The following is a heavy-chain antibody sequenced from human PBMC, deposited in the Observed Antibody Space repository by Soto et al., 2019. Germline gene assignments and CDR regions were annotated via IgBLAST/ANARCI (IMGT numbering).Heavy chain of an antibody. CDR3: ARNYYGSGSYPHYYYYGMDV. CDR1: GGTFSSYA. J-gene: IGHJ6*02. Sequence: QVQLVQSGAEVKKPGSSVKVACKASGGTFSSYAISWVRQAPGQGLEWMGGSIPIFGTANYAQKVQGRVTITADEATSTAYMELSSLRSEDTAVYYCARNYYGSGSYPHYYYYGMDVWGQGTTVTVSS. V-gene: IGHV1-69*01. CDR2: SIPIFGTA. D-gene: IGHD3-10*01.